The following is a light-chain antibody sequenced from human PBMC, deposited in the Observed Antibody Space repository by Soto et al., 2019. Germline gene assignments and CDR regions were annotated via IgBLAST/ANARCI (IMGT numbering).Light chain of an antibody. V-gene: IGLV2-14*01. CDR2: DVS. J-gene: IGLJ1*01. Sequence: QSALTQPASVSGSPGQSITISCTGNSSDVGGYNYVSWYQQHPGKAPKLMIYDVSNRPSGVSNRFSGSKTGNTASLTISGLQAEDEVDYYCSSYTSSSTLLYVFGTGTKLTVL. CDR3: SSYTSSSTLLYV. CDR1: SSDVGGYNY.